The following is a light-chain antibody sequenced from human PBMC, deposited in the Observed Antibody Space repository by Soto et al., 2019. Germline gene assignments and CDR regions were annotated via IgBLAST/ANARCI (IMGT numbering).Light chain of an antibody. Sequence: EIVLTQSPGTLSLSPGERATLSCRASHSISSSYLAWYQQKPGQAPRLLIYGASSRATGIPDRFSGSGSGTDFTLTISRLEPEDFALYYCQQYASSPPITFGQGTRLEMK. CDR2: GAS. CDR1: HSISSSY. V-gene: IGKV3-20*01. CDR3: QQYASSPPIT. J-gene: IGKJ5*01.